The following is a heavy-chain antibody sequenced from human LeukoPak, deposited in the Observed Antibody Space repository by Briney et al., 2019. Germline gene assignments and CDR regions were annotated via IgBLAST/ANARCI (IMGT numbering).Heavy chain of an antibody. Sequence: PGGSLRLSCAASGFTFSSYEMNWVRQAPGKGLEWVSYISSSGSTIYYADSVKGRFTISRDNAKNSLYLQMNTLRVEDTAVYYCARTYSFEAFDIWGQGTMVTVPS. CDR1: GFTFSSYE. V-gene: IGHV3-48*03. J-gene: IGHJ3*02. CDR2: ISSSGSTI. CDR3: ARTYSFEAFDI. D-gene: IGHD6-13*01.